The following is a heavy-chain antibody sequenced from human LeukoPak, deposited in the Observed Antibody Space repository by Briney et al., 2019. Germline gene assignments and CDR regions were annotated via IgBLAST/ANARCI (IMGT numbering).Heavy chain of an antibody. D-gene: IGHD4-17*01. V-gene: IGHV1-18*01. CDR3: ARTTVTTGGGWFDP. Sequence: ASVKVSCKASGCTFTSYGISWVRQAPGQGLEWMGWISAYNGNTNYAQKLQGRVTMTTDTSTSTAYMELRSLRSGDTAVYYCARTTVTTGGGWFDPWGQGTLVTVSS. CDR1: GCTFTSYG. CDR2: ISAYNGNT. J-gene: IGHJ5*02.